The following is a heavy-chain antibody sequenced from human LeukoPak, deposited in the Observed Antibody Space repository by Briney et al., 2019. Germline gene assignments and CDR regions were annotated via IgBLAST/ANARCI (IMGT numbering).Heavy chain of an antibody. Sequence: GGSLRLSCAASGFTFSSYGMHWVRQAPGKGLEWVAFIRYDGSNKDYADSVKGRFTISRDNSKNTLYLQMNSLRAEDTAVYYCAKDRTFGDHDYWGQGTLVTVSS. CDR2: IRYDGSNK. D-gene: IGHD4-17*01. J-gene: IGHJ4*02. V-gene: IGHV3-30*02. CDR3: AKDRTFGDHDY. CDR1: GFTFSSYG.